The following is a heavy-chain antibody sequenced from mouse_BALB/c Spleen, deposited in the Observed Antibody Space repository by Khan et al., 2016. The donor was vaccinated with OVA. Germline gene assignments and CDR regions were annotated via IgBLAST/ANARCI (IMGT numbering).Heavy chain of an antibody. D-gene: IGHD2-13*01. CDR1: GFTFSNYA. CDR3: ARDYWFTY. CDR2: ISSGGST. J-gene: IGHJ3*01. V-gene: IGHV5-6-5*01. Sequence: EVELVESGGGLVKPGGSLKLSCAASGFTFSNYAMSWVRQTPEKRLEWVASISSGGSTYYPDSVKGRFTISRDNDRTILYLKMSSLRSEDTAMYYCARDYWFTYWGQGTLVTVSA.